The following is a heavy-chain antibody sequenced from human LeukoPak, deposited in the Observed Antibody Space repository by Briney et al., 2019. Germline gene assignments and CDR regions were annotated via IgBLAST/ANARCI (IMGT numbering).Heavy chain of an antibody. CDR2: IRSKANSYAT. CDR3: TRGYGGNDYYYYGMDV. Sequence: PGGSLKLSCAASGFTFSGSAMHWVRQASGKGLEWVGRIRSKANSYATAYAASVKGRFTISRDDSKNTAYLQMNSLKTEDTAVYYCTRGYGGNDYYYYGMDVWGQGTTVTVSS. D-gene: IGHD4-23*01. CDR1: GFTFSGSA. V-gene: IGHV3-73*01. J-gene: IGHJ6*02.